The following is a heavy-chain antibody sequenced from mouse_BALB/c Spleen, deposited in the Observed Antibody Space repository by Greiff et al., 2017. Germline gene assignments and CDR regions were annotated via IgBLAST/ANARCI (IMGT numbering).Heavy chain of an antibody. CDR1: GFSLSTSGMG. Sequence: QVTLNESGPGILQPSQTLSLTCSFSGFSLSTSGMGVSWIRQPSGKGLEWLAHIYWDDDKRYNPSLKSRLTISKDTSSNQVFLKITSVDTADTATYYCARRAGVTTAMDYWGQGTSVTVSS. CDR2: IYWDDDK. CDR3: ARRAGVTTAMDY. J-gene: IGHJ4*01. D-gene: IGHD2-3*01. V-gene: IGHV8-12*01.